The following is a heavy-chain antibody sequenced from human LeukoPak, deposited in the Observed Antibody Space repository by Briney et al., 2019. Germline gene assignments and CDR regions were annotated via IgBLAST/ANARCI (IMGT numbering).Heavy chain of an antibody. CDR3: AKHLVATTPFFDY. J-gene: IGHJ4*02. CDR2: VHYSGST. D-gene: IGHD5-12*01. V-gene: IGHV4-59*08. Sequence: SETLSLTCTVSGDSVSRYYWSWIRQSPGKGLEWIAFVHYSGSTNYNPPLKSRVSISMDTSRNQFSLRLSSVTAADTAVYYCAKHLVATTPFFDYWGQGTLVTVSS. CDR1: GDSVSRYY.